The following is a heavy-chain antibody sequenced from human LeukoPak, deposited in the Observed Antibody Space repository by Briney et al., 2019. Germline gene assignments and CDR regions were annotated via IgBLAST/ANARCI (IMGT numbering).Heavy chain of an antibody. J-gene: IGHJ4*02. V-gene: IGHV4-39*01. CDR3: ARHPLFSNRVYYFDY. Sequence: SETLSLTCTVSGGSISSSSYYWGWIHQPPGKGLEWIGSIYYSGNTYYNPSLKSRVTISVDTSKHQFSLKLSSVTAADTAVYYCARHPLFSNRVYYFDYWGQGTLVTVSS. CDR2: IYYSGNT. D-gene: IGHD1-14*01. CDR1: GGSISSSSYY.